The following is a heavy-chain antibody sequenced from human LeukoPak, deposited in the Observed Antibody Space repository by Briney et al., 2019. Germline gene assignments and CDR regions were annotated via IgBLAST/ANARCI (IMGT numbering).Heavy chain of an antibody. D-gene: IGHD2-21*02. CDR2: ISYDGSNK. Sequence: LAGGSLRLSCAASGFTFSSYGMHWVRQAPGKGLEWVAVISYDGSNKYYADSVKGRFTISRDNSKNTLYLQMNSLRAEDTAVYYCARDPLAYCGGDCYSFYFDYWGQGTLVTVSS. V-gene: IGHV3-30*19. J-gene: IGHJ4*02. CDR3: ARDPLAYCGGDCYSFYFDY. CDR1: GFTFSSYG.